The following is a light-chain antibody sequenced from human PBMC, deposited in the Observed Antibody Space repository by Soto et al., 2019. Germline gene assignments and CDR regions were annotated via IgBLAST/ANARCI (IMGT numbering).Light chain of an antibody. CDR3: QQYNNWPLG. V-gene: IGKV3-20*01. CDR2: VAS. J-gene: IGKJ4*01. CDR1: QSVSSSY. Sequence: EIVLTQSPGTLSLSPGERATLSCRASQSVSSSYLAWFQQKSGQAPRLLIYVASSRATGIPDRFSGSGSGTDFTLTISRLEPEDFAVYYCQQYNNWPLGFGGGTKVEIK.